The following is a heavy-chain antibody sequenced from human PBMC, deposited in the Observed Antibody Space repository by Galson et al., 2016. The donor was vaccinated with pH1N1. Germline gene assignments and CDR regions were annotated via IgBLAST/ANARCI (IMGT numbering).Heavy chain of an antibody. Sequence: TLSLTCTVSGGSISSGGYYWSWIRQHPGKGLEWIGYIYYSGSTYYNPSLKSRVTISVDTSKNQFSLKLSSVTAAYTAVYYCARLLYGDYVGTLDYWGQGTLVTVSS. CDR1: GGSISSGGYY. CDR3: ARLLYGDYVGTLDY. V-gene: IGHV4-30-4*08. J-gene: IGHJ4*02. CDR2: IYYSGST. D-gene: IGHD4-17*01.